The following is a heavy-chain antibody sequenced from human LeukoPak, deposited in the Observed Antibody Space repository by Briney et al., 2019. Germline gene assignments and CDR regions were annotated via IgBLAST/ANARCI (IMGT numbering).Heavy chain of an antibody. Sequence: GGSLTLPCTVSAITFSKSCMNRVRQPPGEGLEWVATIKPDGSEKWYGNSVKGRFTISRDNAKNSLYLQMDSLRVDDTAVYYCASNPIAAALWGQGTLVTVSS. J-gene: IGHJ4*02. CDR1: AITFSKSC. D-gene: IGHD6-13*01. CDR3: ASNPIAAAL. V-gene: IGHV3-7*01. CDR2: IKPDGSEK.